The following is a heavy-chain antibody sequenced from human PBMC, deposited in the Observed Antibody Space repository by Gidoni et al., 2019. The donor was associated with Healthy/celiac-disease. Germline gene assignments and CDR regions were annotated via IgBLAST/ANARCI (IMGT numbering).Heavy chain of an antibody. V-gene: IGHV4-31*03. D-gene: IGHD6-19*01. CDR2: IYYSGST. CDR3: ARARTSRQWLVLGDY. CDR1: GGSISSGGYY. Sequence: QVPLQESGPGLVKPSQTLSLTCTVSGGSISSGGYYWSWIRQHPGKGLEWIGYIYYSGSTYYNPSLKSRVTISVDTSKNQFSLKLSSVTAADTAVYYCARARTSRQWLVLGDYWGQGTLVTVSS. J-gene: IGHJ4*02.